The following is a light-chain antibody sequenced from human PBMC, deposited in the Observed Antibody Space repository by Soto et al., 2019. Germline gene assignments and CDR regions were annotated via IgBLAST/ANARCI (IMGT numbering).Light chain of an antibody. CDR3: QSYDSSLGYV. V-gene: IGLV1-40*01. J-gene: IGLJ1*01. CDR2: GNS. CDR1: SYNIGAGYD. Sequence: QSVLTQPPSVSGAPGQRVTISCTGSSYNIGAGYDVHWYQQLPGTAPKLLIYGNSNRPSGVPDRFSGSKSGTSASLAITGLQADDEADYYCQSYDSSLGYVFGTGTKLTVL.